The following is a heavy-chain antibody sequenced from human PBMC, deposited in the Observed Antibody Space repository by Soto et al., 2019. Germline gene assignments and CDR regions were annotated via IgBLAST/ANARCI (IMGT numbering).Heavy chain of an antibody. CDR3: AKGGGYSYGYLGHYYYYGMDV. J-gene: IGHJ6*02. CDR1: GFTFSSYG. CDR2: ISYDGSNK. V-gene: IGHV3-30*18. D-gene: IGHD5-18*01. Sequence: HPGGSLRLSCAASGFTFSSYGMHWVGQAPGKGLEWVAVISYDGSNKYYADSVKGRFTISRDNSKNTLYLQMNSLRAEDTAVYYCAKGGGYSYGYLGHYYYYGMDVWGQGTTVTVSS.